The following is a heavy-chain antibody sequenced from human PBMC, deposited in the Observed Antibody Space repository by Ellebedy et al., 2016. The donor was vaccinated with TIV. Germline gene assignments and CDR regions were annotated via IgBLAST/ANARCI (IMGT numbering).Heavy chain of an antibody. CDR1: GGSISSGGYY. CDR3: AREGAYDSGGYYELFDY. CDR2: IYYSGST. V-gene: IGHV4-31*03. J-gene: IGHJ4*02. D-gene: IGHD3-22*01. Sequence: SETLSLXXTVSGGSISSGGYYWSWVRQHPGKGLEWIGYIYYSGSTYYNPSLKSRVTISIDTSENQFSLKLSSVTAADTAVYYCAREGAYDSGGYYELFDYWGQGTLVTVSS.